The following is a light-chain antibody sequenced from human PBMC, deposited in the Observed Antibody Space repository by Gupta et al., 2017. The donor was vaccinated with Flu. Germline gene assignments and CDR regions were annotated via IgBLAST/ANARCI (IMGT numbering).Light chain of an antibody. CDR2: DAS. V-gene: IGKV3-15*01. Sequence: EIVMTQSPATLSVSPGEGATLSCRASQSVSSNLAWYQQRPGQAPRLLIYDASTRATGIPARFSGSGSGTEFTLTISSRQSEDFAIYYCQHHDSWPWITFGQGTRMEIK. CDR1: QSVSSN. J-gene: IGKJ5*01. CDR3: QHHDSWPWIT.